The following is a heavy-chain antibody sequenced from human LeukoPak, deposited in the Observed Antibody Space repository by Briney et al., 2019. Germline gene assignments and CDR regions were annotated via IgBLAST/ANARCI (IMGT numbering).Heavy chain of an antibody. CDR2: IRYDGSNK. CDR1: GFTFSSYG. Sequence: PGGSLRLSCAASGFTFSSYGMHWVRQAPGKGLEGVAFIRYDGSNKYYADSVKGRFTISRDNSKNTLYLQMNSLRAEDTAVYYCAKCWSGRYYYYYMDVWGKGTTVTVSS. V-gene: IGHV3-30*02. D-gene: IGHD1-14*01. J-gene: IGHJ6*03. CDR3: AKCWSGRYYYYYMDV.